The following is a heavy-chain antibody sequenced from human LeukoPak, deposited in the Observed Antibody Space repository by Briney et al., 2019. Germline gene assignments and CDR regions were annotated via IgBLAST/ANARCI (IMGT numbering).Heavy chain of an antibody. CDR3: AIDPTELRLLSYYFDY. V-gene: IGHV3-23*01. J-gene: IGHJ4*02. CDR1: GITFSSYS. Sequence: GGSLRLSCAASGITFSSYSMSWVRQAPGKGLEWVSSISFSGTTTYYADSVKGRFTVSRDNSKNTLYLQMDGLRAEDTAVYYCAIDPTELRLLSYYFDYWGQGTLVAVSS. D-gene: IGHD2-2*01. CDR2: ISFSGTTT.